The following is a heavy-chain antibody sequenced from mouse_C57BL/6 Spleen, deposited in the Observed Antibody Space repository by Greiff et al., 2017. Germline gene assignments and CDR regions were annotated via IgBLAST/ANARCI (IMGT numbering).Heavy chain of an antibody. J-gene: IGHJ2*01. V-gene: IGHV1-52*01. Sequence: QVHVKQPGAELVRPGSSVKLPCKASGYTFTSYWMHWVKQRPIQGLEWIGNIDPSDSETHYNQKFKDKATLTVDKSSSTAYMQLSSLTSEDSAVYYCARRDNYGSYFDYWGQGTTLTVSS. D-gene: IGHD1-1*01. CDR2: IDPSDSET. CDR1: GYTFTSYW. CDR3: ARRDNYGSYFDY.